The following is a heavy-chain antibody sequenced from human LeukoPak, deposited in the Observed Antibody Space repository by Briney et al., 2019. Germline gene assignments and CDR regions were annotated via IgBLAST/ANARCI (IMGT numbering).Heavy chain of an antibody. CDR2: ISYDGSNK. J-gene: IGHJ4*02. CDR1: GFTFSSYA. CDR3: ARDRGYFDWLLAY. V-gene: IGHV3-30-3*01. Sequence: GGSLRLSCAASGFTFSSYAMHWVRQAPGKGLEWVAVISYDGSNKYYADSVKGRFTIPRDNSKNTLYLQMNSLRAEDTAVYYCARDRGYFDWLLAYWGQGTLVTVSS. D-gene: IGHD3-9*01.